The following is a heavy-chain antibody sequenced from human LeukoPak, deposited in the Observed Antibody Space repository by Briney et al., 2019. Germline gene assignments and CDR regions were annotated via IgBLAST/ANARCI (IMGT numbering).Heavy chain of an antibody. CDR3: AAGTELPYYYYGMDV. CDR2: IVVGSGNT. J-gene: IGHJ6*02. CDR1: GFTFTSSA. Sequence: GTSVKVSCKASGFTFTSSAMQWVRQARGQRLEWIGWIVVGSGNTNYAQKFQERVTITRDMSTSTAYMELSSLGSEDTAVYYCAAGTELPYYYYGMDVWGQGTTVTVSS. V-gene: IGHV1-58*02. D-gene: IGHD1-7*01.